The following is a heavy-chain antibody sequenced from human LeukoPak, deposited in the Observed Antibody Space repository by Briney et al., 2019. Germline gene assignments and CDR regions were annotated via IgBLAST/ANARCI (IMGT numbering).Heavy chain of an antibody. V-gene: IGHV4-34*01. CDR1: GFTFSSYS. CDR3: ARSRRGYSGYVGY. CDR2: INHSGST. Sequence: GSLRLSCAASGFTFSSYSMNWVRQPPGKGLEWIGEINHSGSTNYNPSLKSRVTISVDTSKNQFSLKLSSVTAADTAVYYCARSRRGYSGYVGYWGQGTLVTVSS. D-gene: IGHD5-12*01. J-gene: IGHJ4*02.